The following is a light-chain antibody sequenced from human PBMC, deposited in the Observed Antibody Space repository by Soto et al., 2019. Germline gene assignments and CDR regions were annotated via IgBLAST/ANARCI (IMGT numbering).Light chain of an antibody. CDR1: QSISSW. V-gene: IGKV1-5*03. J-gene: IGKJ1*01. CDR3: QQYNSYPWT. Sequence: DIQMNQSPSTLSASVGDRVTITCRASQSISSWLAWYQQKPGKAPKLLIYKASTLESGVPSDFSGTGSGTEFTLTIRSLKPENFATNYYQQYNSYPWTFGHGNTVDVK. CDR2: KAS.